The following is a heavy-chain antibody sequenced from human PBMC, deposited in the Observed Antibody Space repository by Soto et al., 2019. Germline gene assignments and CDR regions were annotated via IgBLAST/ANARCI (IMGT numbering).Heavy chain of an antibody. CDR2: ISGYDGNT. CDR1: GFTLNDFG. Sequence: ASVKVSCKASGFTLNDFGVSWVRQAPGQGLEWMGWISGYDGNTNFAQKYEGRVTMTIDSFTSTAYMELRNLRAEGTAVYYCAKAETYDFWSGLHFDYWGQGTLVTVSS. CDR3: AKAETYDFWSGLHFDY. D-gene: IGHD3-3*01. V-gene: IGHV1-18*01. J-gene: IGHJ4*02.